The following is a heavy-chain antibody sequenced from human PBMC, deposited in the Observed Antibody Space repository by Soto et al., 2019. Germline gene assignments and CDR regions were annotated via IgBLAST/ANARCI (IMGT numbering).Heavy chain of an antibody. CDR3: ARGYYYDSSGYPHYFDY. CDR2: INHSGST. Sequence: QVQLQQWGAGLLKPSETLSLTCAVYGGSFSGYYWSWIRQPPGKGLEWIGEINHSGSTNYNPSLKSRVTISVDTSKNQFSLKLSSVTAADTAVYYCARGYYYDSSGYPHYFDYWGQGTLVTVSS. D-gene: IGHD3-22*01. V-gene: IGHV4-34*01. CDR1: GGSFSGYY. J-gene: IGHJ4*02.